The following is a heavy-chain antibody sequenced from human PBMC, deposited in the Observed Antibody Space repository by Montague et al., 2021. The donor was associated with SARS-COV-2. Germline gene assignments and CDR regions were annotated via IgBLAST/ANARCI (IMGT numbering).Heavy chain of an antibody. CDR2: IYYSGST. D-gene: IGHD3-22*01. V-gene: IGHV4-39*07. CDR3: VRDGFYYDRSGPSNFDY. Sequence: SETLSLTCTVSVGSISSNNCYWGWIRQPPGKALEWIGSIYYSGSTYYNPSLKSRVTMSVDTSENQFSLKLSSVTAADTAVYYCVRDGFYYDRSGPSNFDYWGQGTLVTVSS. J-gene: IGHJ4*02. CDR1: VGSISSNNCY.